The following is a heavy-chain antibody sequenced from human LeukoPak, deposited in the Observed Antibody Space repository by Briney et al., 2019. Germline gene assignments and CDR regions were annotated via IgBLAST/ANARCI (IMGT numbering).Heavy chain of an antibody. V-gene: IGHV4-30-4*01. J-gene: IGHJ4*02. CDR3: ARGLARFYGAASDY. D-gene: IGHD3-3*02. Sequence: SETLSLTCTVSGGSISSGDYYWNWIRQPPGKGLEWVGFIYYNGSAYYNPSLKSRLTISIDTSKNQFSLELSSVTAADTAVYFCARGLARFYGAASDYWGQGTLVTVSS. CDR2: IYYNGSA. CDR1: GGSISSGDYY.